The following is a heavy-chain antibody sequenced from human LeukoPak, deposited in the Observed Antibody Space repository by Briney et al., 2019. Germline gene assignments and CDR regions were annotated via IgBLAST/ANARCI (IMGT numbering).Heavy chain of an antibody. D-gene: IGHD2-15*01. V-gene: IGHV4-30-2*01. CDR1: GGSISSGGYS. Sequence: SQTLSLTCAVSGGSISSGGYSWSWIRQPPGKGLEWIGYIYHSGSTYYNPSLKSRVTISVDRSKNQFSLKLRSVTAADTAVYYCARTPKDSYYFDYWGQGTLVTVSS. J-gene: IGHJ4*02. CDR2: IYHSGST. CDR3: ARTPKDSYYFDY.